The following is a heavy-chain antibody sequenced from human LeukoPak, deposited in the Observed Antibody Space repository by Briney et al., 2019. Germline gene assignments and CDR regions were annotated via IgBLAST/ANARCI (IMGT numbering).Heavy chain of an antibody. Sequence: SVKVSCKASGGTFSSYAISWVRQAPGQGLEWMGGIIPIFGTANYAQKFQGRVTITADESTSTAYMELSSLRSEDTAVYYCASYCSSPSCYYYYGMAVGGQGTTVTVSS. CDR1: GGTFSSYA. V-gene: IGHV1-69*13. CDR2: IIPIFGTA. J-gene: IGHJ6*02. D-gene: IGHD2-2*01. CDR3: ASYCSSPSCYYYYGMAV.